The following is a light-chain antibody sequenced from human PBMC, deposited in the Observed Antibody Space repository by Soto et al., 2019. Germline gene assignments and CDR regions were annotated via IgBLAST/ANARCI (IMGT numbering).Light chain of an antibody. CDR1: TGAVTSGYY. V-gene: IGLV7-43*01. CDR3: LLHYGGVKV. J-gene: IGLJ2*01. CDR2: TTN. Sequence: QAVVTQETSLAVSPGGTVTLTCASNTGAVTSGYYPNWFQQKPGQAPRALIYTTNKRHSWTPARFSGSLLGGKAALTLSGVQPEDEAEYYCLLHYGGVKVFGGGTKLTVL.